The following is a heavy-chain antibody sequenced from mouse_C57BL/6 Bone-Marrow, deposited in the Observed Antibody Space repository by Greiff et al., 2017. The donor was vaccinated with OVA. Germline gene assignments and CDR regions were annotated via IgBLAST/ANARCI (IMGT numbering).Heavy chain of an antibody. D-gene: IGHD2-1*01. J-gene: IGHJ3*01. V-gene: IGHV1-81*01. CDR2: IYPRSGNT. CDR3: ASVYYGNPAWFAY. CDR1: GYTFTSYG. Sequence: LVESGAELARPGASVKLSCKASGYTFTSYGISWVKQRTGQGLEWIGEIYPRSGNTYYNEKFKGKATLTADKSSSTAYMELRSLTSEDSAVYFCASVYYGNPAWFAYWGQGTLVTVSA.